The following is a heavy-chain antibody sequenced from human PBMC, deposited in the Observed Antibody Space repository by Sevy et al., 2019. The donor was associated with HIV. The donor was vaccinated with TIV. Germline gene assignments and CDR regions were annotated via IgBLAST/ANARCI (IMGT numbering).Heavy chain of an antibody. CDR2: MNPNSGNT. CDR3: ARGEDIVVVPAATLEN. D-gene: IGHD2-2*01. CDR1: GYTFTSYD. J-gene: IGHJ4*01. Sequence: ASVKVSCKASGYTFTSYDINWVRQATGQGLEWMGWMNPNSGNTGYAQKFQGRVTMTRNTSISTAYMELSSLRSEDTAVYYCARGEDIVVVPAATLENWGHGTLVTVSS. V-gene: IGHV1-8*01.